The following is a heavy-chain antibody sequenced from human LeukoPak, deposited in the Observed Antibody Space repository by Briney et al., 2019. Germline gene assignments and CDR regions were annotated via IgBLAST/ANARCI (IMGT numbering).Heavy chain of an antibody. V-gene: IGHV4-34*01. CDR3: ARACSSTSCSYYYYYYMDV. D-gene: IGHD2-2*01. Sequence: SETLSLTCAVYGGSFSGYYWSWIRQPPGKGLEWIGEINHSGSTNYNPSLKSRVTMSVDTSKNQFSLKLSSVTAADTAVYYCARACSSTSCSYYYYYYMDVWGKGTTVTVSS. J-gene: IGHJ6*03. CDR2: INHSGST. CDR1: GGSFSGYY.